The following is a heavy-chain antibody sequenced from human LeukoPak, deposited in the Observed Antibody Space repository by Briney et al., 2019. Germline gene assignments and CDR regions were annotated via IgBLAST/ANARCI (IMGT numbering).Heavy chain of an antibody. V-gene: IGHV5-51*01. CDR3: ARSIRYYYDSSGYWWFDP. CDR1: GYSFTSHW. D-gene: IGHD3-22*01. J-gene: IGHJ5*02. CDR2: IYPGDSDT. Sequence: GESLKISCKGSGYSFTSHWITWVRQMPGKGLEWMGIIYPGDSDTRYSPSFQGRVTISADKSINTAYLQWSSLKASDTAMYYCARSIRYYYDSSGYWWFDPWGQGTLVTVSS.